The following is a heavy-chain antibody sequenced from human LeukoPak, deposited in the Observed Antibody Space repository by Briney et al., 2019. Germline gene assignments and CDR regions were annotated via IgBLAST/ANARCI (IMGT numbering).Heavy chain of an antibody. CDR1: GGTFSSYT. D-gene: IGHD5-18*01. Sequence: SVKVSCKASGGTFSSYTISWVRQAPGQGLEWMGRIIPILGIANYAQKFQGRVTITTDESTSTAYMELSSLRSEDTAVYYCAREDGYSYGGFDLWGRGTLVTVSS. CDR3: AREDGYSYGGFDL. V-gene: IGHV1-69*16. CDR2: IIPILGIA. J-gene: IGHJ2*01.